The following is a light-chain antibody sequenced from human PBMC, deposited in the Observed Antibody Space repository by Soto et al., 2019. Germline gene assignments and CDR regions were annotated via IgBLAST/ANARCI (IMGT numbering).Light chain of an antibody. Sequence: DIQMTQSPSSLSASVGDRVTITCRASRSVSNYLNWYQQKPGKAPKLLIYAASSLQSGVPSRFSGSGSGTDFTLTIRSLQPEDFATYYCQQSHSIPLTFGQGTKVDI. CDR1: RSVSNY. CDR3: QQSHSIPLT. J-gene: IGKJ1*01. V-gene: IGKV1-39*01. CDR2: AAS.